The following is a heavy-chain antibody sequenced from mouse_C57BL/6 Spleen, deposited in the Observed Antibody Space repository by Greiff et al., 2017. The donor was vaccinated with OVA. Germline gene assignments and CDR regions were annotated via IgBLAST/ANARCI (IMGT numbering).Heavy chain of an antibody. V-gene: IGHV1-9*01. J-gene: IGHJ3*01. Sequence: QVQLQQSGAELMKPGASVKLSCKATGYTFTGYWIEWVKQRPGHGLEWIGEILPGSGSTNYNEKFKGKATFTADTSSNTAYMQLSSLTTEDSAIYYCARRSLSLYDCDYGQFAYWGQGTLVTVSA. CDR3: ARRSLSLYDCDYGQFAY. D-gene: IGHD2-3*01. CDR1: GYTFTGYW. CDR2: ILPGSGST.